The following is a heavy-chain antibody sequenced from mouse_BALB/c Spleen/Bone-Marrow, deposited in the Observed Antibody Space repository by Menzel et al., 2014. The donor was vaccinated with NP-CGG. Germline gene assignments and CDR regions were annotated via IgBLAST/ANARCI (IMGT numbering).Heavy chain of an antibody. V-gene: IGHV1-80*01. D-gene: IGHD2-1*01. CDR3: ARVYYGNLDY. Sequence: VQRVESGAELVRPGSSVKISCKASGYEFSSYWMNWVKQRPGQGLEWIGQIYPGDGDTNHNGKFKGKATLTADKSSSTAYMQVSSLTSEDSAVYFCARVYYGNLDYWGQGTSVTVSS. CDR2: IYPGDGDT. CDR1: GYEFSSYW. J-gene: IGHJ4*01.